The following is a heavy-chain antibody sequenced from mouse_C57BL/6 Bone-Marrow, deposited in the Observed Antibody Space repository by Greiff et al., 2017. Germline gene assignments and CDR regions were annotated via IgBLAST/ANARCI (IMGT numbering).Heavy chain of an antibody. J-gene: IGHJ2*01. V-gene: IGHV5-17*01. CDR3: ARRLWFFDY. CDR1: GFTFSDYG. CDR2: ISSGSSTI. D-gene: IGHD2-2*01. Sequence: DVMLVESGGGLVKPGGSLKLSCAASGFTFSDYGMHWVRQAPEQGLEWVAYISSGSSTIYYADTVKGRFTISRDTAKNTLFLQMTSLRSEDTAMYYCARRLWFFDYWGQGTTLTVSS.